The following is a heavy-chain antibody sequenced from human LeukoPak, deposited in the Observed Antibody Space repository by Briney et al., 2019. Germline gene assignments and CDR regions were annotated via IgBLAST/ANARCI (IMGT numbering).Heavy chain of an antibody. Sequence: ASVKLSCKASGYTFTGYYMHWVRQAPGQGLEWMGRINPNSGGTNYAQKFQGRFTMTRDTSISTAYMELSRLRSDDTAVYYCARDLTYSGYDQVDSWGQGTLVTVSS. CDR2: INPNSGGT. D-gene: IGHD5-12*01. V-gene: IGHV1-2*06. CDR3: ARDLTYSGYDQVDS. CDR1: GYTFTGYY. J-gene: IGHJ4*02.